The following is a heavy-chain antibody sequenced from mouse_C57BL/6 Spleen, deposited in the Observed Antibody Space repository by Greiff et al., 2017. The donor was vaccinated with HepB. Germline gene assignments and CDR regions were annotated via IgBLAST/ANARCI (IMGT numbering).Heavy chain of an antibody. J-gene: IGHJ3*01. CDR3: ALTTVVAPFAY. CDR2: IYPGDGDT. CDR1: GYAFSSSW. D-gene: IGHD1-1*01. Sequence: QVQLQQSGPELVKPGASVKISCKASGYAFSSSWMNWVKQRPGKGLEWIGRIYPGDGDTNYNGTFKGKATLTADNSSSTAYMQLSSLTSEDSAVYFCALTTVVAPFAYWGQGTLVTVSA. V-gene: IGHV1-82*01.